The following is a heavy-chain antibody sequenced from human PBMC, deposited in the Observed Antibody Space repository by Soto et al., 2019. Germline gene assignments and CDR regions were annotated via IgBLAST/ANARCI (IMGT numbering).Heavy chain of an antibody. Sequence: ASVKVSCKASGYTFTGYYMHWVRQAPGQGLEWMGWINPNSGGTNYAQKFQGRVTMTRDTSISTAYMELSRLRSDDTAVYYCARGDRQQLVPEDAFDIWVQGTMVTVSS. CDR1: GYTFTGYY. CDR3: ARGDRQQLVPEDAFDI. J-gene: IGHJ3*02. D-gene: IGHD6-13*01. CDR2: INPNSGGT. V-gene: IGHV1-2*02.